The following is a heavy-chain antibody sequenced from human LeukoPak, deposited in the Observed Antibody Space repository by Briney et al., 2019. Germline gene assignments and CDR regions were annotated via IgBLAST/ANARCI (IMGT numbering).Heavy chain of an antibody. CDR2: INTNTGNP. D-gene: IGHD3-10*01. J-gene: IGHJ6*02. Sequence: ASVKVSCKASGYTSTNYALNWVRQAPGQGLEWMGWINTNTGNPTYAQGFTGRFVFSVDTSVSTAYLQVSSLKAEDSAVYYCARAHWEILRYGLDVWGQGTTVTVSS. V-gene: IGHV7-4-1*02. CDR1: GYTSTNYA. CDR3: ARAHWEILRYGLDV.